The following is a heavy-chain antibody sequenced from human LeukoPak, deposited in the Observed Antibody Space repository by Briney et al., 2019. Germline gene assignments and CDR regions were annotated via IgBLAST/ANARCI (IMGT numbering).Heavy chain of an antibody. CDR2: IKQDGSEK. V-gene: IGHV3-7*01. J-gene: IGHJ4*02. CDR3: AREGQGYYDFWSGSPFDY. Sequence: GGSLRLSCAASGFTFSSYWMSWVRQAPGKGLEWVANIKQDGSEKYYVDSVKGRFTISRDNAKNSLYLQMNSLRAEDTAVYYCAREGQGYYDFWSGSPFDYWGQGTLVTVSS. D-gene: IGHD3-3*01. CDR1: GFTFSSYW.